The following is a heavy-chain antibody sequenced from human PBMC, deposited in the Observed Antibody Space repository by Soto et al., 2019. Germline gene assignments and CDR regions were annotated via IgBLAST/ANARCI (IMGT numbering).Heavy chain of an antibody. V-gene: IGHV4-39*01. D-gene: IGHD2-15*01. CDR3: ARRKVVVVAATLYNWFDP. Sequence: SETLSLTCTVSGGSISSSSYYWGWIRQPPGKGLEWIGSIYYSGSTYYNPSLKSRVTISVDTSKNQFSLKLSSVTAADTAVYYCARRKVVVVAATLYNWFDPWGQGTLVTVSS. CDR2: IYYSGST. CDR1: GGSISSSSYY. J-gene: IGHJ5*02.